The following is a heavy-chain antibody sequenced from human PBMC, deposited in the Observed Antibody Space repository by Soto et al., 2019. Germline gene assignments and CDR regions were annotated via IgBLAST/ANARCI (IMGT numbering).Heavy chain of an antibody. Sequence: GGSLRLSCAASGFTFSSYAMHWVRQAPGKGLEWVAVISYDGSNKYYADSVKGRFTISRDNSKNTLYLQMNSLRAEDTAVYYCARGVTVDTAMVPVDYWGQGTLVTVSS. CDR3: ARGVTVDTAMVPVDY. J-gene: IGHJ4*02. CDR1: GFTFSSYA. V-gene: IGHV3-30-3*01. CDR2: ISYDGSNK. D-gene: IGHD5-18*01.